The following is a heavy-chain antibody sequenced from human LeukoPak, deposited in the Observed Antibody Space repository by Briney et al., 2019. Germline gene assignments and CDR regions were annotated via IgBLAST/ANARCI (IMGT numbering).Heavy chain of an antibody. CDR2: ISGSGGST. D-gene: IGHD5-24*01. CDR3: AKDREAFYYFGMDV. V-gene: IGHV3-23*01. Sequence: GGSLSLSCAASGFTFSSYAMSWVRQATGKGLEWVSAISGSGGSTYYADSVKGRFTISRDNSKNTLYLQMNSLRADDTAGYYCAKDREAFYYFGMDVWGQGTTVTVSS. J-gene: IGHJ6*02. CDR1: GFTFSSYA.